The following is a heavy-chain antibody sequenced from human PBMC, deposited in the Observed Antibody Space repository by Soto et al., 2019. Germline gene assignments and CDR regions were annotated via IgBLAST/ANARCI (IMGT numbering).Heavy chain of an antibody. V-gene: IGHV5-51*01. CDR2: IYPGDSDT. D-gene: IGHD6-13*01. CDR3: ARHHGSPGSYFGLDV. Sequence: PGESLKISCKGSGYSFTSYWINWVRQMPGKGLEWMGIIYPGDSDTRYSPSFQGQVTISADKSIDTAYLQWRSLKASDTAVYYCARHHGSPGSYFGLDVWGQGTTVTLSS. J-gene: IGHJ6*02. CDR1: GYSFTSYW.